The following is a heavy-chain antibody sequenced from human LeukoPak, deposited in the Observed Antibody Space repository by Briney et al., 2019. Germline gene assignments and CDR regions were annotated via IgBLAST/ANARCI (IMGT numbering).Heavy chain of an antibody. V-gene: IGHV1-24*01. CDR2: FDPEDGET. J-gene: IGHJ4*02. D-gene: IGHD1-26*01. Sequence: ASVKVSCKVSGYTLTELSMHWVRQAPGKGLEGMGGFDPEDGETIYAQKFQGRVTMTEDTSTDTAYMELSSLRSEDTAVYYCATAHSGSYYGGWNYWGQGTLVTVSS. CDR1: GYTLTELS. CDR3: ATAHSGSYYGGWNY.